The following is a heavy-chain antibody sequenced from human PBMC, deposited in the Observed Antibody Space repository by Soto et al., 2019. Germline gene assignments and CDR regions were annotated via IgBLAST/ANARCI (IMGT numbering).Heavy chain of an antibody. CDR1: GGTFSSYA. CDR3: ARDRDGGFLQDPTPLYYYGMDV. D-gene: IGHD3-3*01. V-gene: IGHV1-69*01. CDR2: IIPIFGTA. J-gene: IGHJ6*02. Sequence: QVQLVQSGAEVKKPGSSVKVSCKASGGTFSSYAISWVRQAPGQGLEWMGGIIPIFGTANYAQKFQGRVTITADESTSTAYMELSSLRSEDTAVYYCARDRDGGFLQDPTPLYYYGMDVWGQGTTVTVSS.